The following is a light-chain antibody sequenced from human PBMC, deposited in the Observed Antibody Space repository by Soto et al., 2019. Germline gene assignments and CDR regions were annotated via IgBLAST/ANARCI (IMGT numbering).Light chain of an antibody. CDR1: SSDVGGYNY. V-gene: IGLV2-14*01. J-gene: IGLJ2*01. CDR3: TSYTTSSPYVV. CDR2: EVS. Sequence: QSALTQPASVSGSPGQSITISCTGTSSDVGGYNYVSWYQQHPGKAPKLMIYEVSNRPSGVSNRFSGSKSGNTASLTISGLQAEDEADYYCTSYTTSSPYVVFGGGTKLTLL.